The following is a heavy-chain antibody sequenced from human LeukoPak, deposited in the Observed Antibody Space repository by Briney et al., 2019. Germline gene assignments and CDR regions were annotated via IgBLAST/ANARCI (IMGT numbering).Heavy chain of an antibody. Sequence: PSETLSLTCTVSGGSISSYYWSWIRQPPGKGLEWIGYIYYSGSTNYNPSLKSRVTISVDTSKNQFSLKLSSVTAADTAVYYCARDHTAMGGFDPWGQGTLVTVSS. V-gene: IGHV4-59*01. CDR2: IYYSGST. J-gene: IGHJ5*02. CDR1: GGSISSYY. D-gene: IGHD5-18*01. CDR3: ARDHTAMGGFDP.